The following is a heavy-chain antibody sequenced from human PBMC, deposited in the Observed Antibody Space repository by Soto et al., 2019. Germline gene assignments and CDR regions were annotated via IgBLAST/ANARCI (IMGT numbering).Heavy chain of an antibody. J-gene: IGHJ4*02. CDR3: ARDPSSGSSSSPEFDY. Sequence: TGGSLRLSCAASGFTFSSYAMHWVRQAPGKGLEWVAVISYDGSNKYYADSVKGRFTISRDNSKNTLYLQMNSLRAEDTAVYYCARDPSSGSSSSPEFDYWGQGTLVTVSS. D-gene: IGHD6-6*01. CDR1: GFTFSSYA. V-gene: IGHV3-30-3*01. CDR2: ISYDGSNK.